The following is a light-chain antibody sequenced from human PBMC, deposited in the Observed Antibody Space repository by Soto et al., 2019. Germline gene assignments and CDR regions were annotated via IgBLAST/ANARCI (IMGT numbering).Light chain of an antibody. CDR2: DVS. CDR1: SSDVGGYNY. J-gene: IGLJ2*01. Sequence: QSALTQPASVSGSPGQSITISCTGTSSDVGGYNYVSWYQQHPGKAPKLMIYDVSNRPSGVSNRFSGSKSGNTASLPISGLQAEDEADYYCSSYTSSSTLFGGGTKLTVL. CDR3: SSYTSSSTL. V-gene: IGLV2-14*01.